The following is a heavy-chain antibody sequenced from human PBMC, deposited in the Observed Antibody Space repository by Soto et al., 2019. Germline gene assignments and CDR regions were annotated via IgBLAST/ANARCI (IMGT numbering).Heavy chain of an antibody. Sequence: GGSLRLSCAASAFTFSSYVMNWVRQAPGKGLEWVSSISSSSSYIYYADSVKGRFTISRDNARNSLYLQMNSLRAEDTAVYYCARDPKTTASGYAYFDVWGQGSLVTVSS. V-gene: IGHV3-21*01. CDR1: AFTFSSYV. CDR3: ARDPKTTASGYAYFDV. D-gene: IGHD5-12*01. J-gene: IGHJ4*02. CDR2: ISSSSSYI.